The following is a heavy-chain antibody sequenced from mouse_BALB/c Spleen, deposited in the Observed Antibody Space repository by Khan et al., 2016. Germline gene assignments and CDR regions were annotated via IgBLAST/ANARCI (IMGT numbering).Heavy chain of an antibody. V-gene: IGHV1-9*01. CDR2: ILPGSGYS. Sequence: QVQLKESGAELMKPGASVKISCKATGYTFSNYWIEWVKQRPGHGLEWIGDILPGSGYSNSNENFKGQATFNADAYSNKAYMQLISLTSEDSAVYFCARAWYSMENWGQGTSVTVSS. CDR1: GYTFSNYW. J-gene: IGHJ4*01. CDR3: ARAWYSMEN.